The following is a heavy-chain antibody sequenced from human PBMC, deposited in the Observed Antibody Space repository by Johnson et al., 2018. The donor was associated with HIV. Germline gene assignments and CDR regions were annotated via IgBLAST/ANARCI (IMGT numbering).Heavy chain of an antibody. J-gene: IGHJ3*02. CDR2: LTSGGDT. Sequence: VQLVESGGGLVQPGGSLRLSCAASGFTFDDYGMSWVRQAPGKGLEWVSVLTSGGDTWYADSVTGRFIISRDNSKNTLYLQMNSLRAEDTAVYYCARGCRDGYTCDAFDIWGQGTMVTVSS. CDR3: ARGCRDGYTCDAFDI. D-gene: IGHD5-24*01. V-gene: IGHV3-66*01. CDR1: GFTFDDYG.